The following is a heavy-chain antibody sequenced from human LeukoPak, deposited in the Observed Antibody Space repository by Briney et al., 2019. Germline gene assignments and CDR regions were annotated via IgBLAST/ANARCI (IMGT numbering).Heavy chain of an antibody. V-gene: IGHV1-18*01. CDR1: GYTLITYG. CDR2: ISAYSGRT. J-gene: IGHJ4*02. CDR3: ARGQQLAQDY. Sequence: GASVKVSCKASGYTLITYGISWVRQAPGQGLEWMGWISAYSGRTSYAQKLQGRVTMTRDTSISTAYMELSRLRSDDTAVYYCARGQQLAQDYWGQGTLVTVSS. D-gene: IGHD6-13*01.